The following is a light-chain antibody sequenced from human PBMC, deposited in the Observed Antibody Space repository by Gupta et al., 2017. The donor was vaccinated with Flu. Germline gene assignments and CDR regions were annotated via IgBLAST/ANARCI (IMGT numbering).Light chain of an antibody. Sequence: SVLTQPPSVSGAPGPWVTISCTVSSSKIGADCDVHWYQQRPGAAPKLLIYGNANRHSGVPDRFSGSKSGTSASLAITGLQAEDEADYYCQSSDSSRSGSVFGGGTKLTVL. CDR3: QSSDSSRSGSV. V-gene: IGLV1-40*01. CDR2: GNA. J-gene: IGLJ3*02. CDR1: SSKIGADCD.